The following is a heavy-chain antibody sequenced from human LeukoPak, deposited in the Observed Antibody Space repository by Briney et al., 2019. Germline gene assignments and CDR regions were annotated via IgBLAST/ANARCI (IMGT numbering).Heavy chain of an antibody. Sequence: PGGSLRLSCAASGFTFSSYAMAWVRQAPGKGLEWVAVISYDGSNKYYADSVKGRFTISRDNSKNTLYLQMNSLRAEDTAVYYCARDLIRGELLYPPYFDYWGQGTLVTVSS. CDR1: GFTFSSYA. CDR3: ARDLIRGELLYPPYFDY. CDR2: ISYDGSNK. J-gene: IGHJ4*02. D-gene: IGHD3-10*01. V-gene: IGHV3-30*03.